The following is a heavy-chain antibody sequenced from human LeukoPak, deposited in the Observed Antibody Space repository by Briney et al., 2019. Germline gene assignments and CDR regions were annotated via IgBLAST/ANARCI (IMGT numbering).Heavy chain of an antibody. Sequence: ASVKVSCKASGYTFTSYGISWVRQAPGQGLEWMGWISAYNGNTNYAQKLQGRVTMTTDTSTSTAYMELSRLRFDDTAVYYCARPRAFSYGQMYYFDYWGQGALVTVSS. J-gene: IGHJ4*02. CDR2: ISAYNGNT. V-gene: IGHV1-18*01. CDR3: ARPRAFSYGQMYYFDY. D-gene: IGHD5-18*01. CDR1: GYTFTSYG.